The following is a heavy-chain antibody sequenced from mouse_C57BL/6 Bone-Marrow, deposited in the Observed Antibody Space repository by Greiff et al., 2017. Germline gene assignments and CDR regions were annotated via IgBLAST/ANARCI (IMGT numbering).Heavy chain of an antibody. Sequence: QVHAKQSGAELVRPGTSVKVSCKASGYAFTNYLIEWVKQRPGQGLEWIGVINPGSGGTNYNEKFKGKATLTADKSSSTAYMQLSSLTSEDSAVYFCASRWGYAMDYWGQGTSVTVSS. CDR3: ASRWGYAMDY. D-gene: IGHD2-3*01. CDR2: INPGSGGT. V-gene: IGHV1-54*01. J-gene: IGHJ4*01. CDR1: GYAFTNYL.